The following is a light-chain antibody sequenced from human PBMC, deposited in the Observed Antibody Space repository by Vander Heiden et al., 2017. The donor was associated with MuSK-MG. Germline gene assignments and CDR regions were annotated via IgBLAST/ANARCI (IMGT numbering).Light chain of an antibody. Sequence: DIQMTQSPSTLSASVGDRVTITCRASQSISSWLAWYQQKSGKAPKLLIYKASSLESGVPSRFSGSGSGTEFTLTISSLQPDDFATYYCQQYNSNPLTFGGGTKVEIK. J-gene: IGKJ4*01. CDR2: KAS. V-gene: IGKV1-5*03. CDR3: QQYNSNPLT. CDR1: QSISSW.